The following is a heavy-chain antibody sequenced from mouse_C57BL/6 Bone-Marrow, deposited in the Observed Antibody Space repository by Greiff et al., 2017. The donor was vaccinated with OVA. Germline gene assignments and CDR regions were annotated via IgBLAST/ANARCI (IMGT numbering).Heavy chain of an antibody. CDR3: ARPLYYYGSSHYYAMDY. V-gene: IGHV5-12*01. D-gene: IGHD1-1*01. Sequence: EVKVVESGGGLVQPGGSLKLSCAASGFTFSDYYMYWVRQTPEKRLEWVAYISNGGGSTYYPDTVKGRFTISRDNAKNTLYLQMSRLKSEDTAMYYCARPLYYYGSSHYYAMDYWGQGTSVTVSS. CDR1: GFTFSDYY. J-gene: IGHJ4*01. CDR2: ISNGGGST.